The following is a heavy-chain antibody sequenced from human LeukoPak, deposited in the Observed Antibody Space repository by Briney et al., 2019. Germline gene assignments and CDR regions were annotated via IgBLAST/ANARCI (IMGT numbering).Heavy chain of an antibody. Sequence: GGCLILCCAASGYNLSSYAMSSVRQAGGKGEGWDPAIRGRVGRTYYAGSVKGRFTISRDHPKNTLYLQMTSWRAEDTALYYCAKESRITMIVVALSPFDYWGQGTLVTVSS. J-gene: IGHJ4*02. CDR3: AKESRITMIVVALSPFDY. CDR2: IRGRVGRT. V-gene: IGHV3-23*01. CDR1: GYNLSSYA. D-gene: IGHD3-22*01.